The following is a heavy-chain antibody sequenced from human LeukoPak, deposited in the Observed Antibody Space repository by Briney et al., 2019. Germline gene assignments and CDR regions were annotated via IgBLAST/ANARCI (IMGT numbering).Heavy chain of an antibody. J-gene: IGHJ4*01. CDR1: GGSISSDY. V-gene: IGHV4-59*01. CDR3: ARVGATMTTLDLEH. Sequence: SETLSLTCTVSGGSISSDYWSWIRQPPGKGLEWIGYIHYSGSSGYNPSLKSRVTMSVDTSKNQFSLRLSSVTAADTAVYYCARVGATMTTLDLEHWGHGTLVTVSS. D-gene: IGHD1-26*01. CDR2: IHYSGSS.